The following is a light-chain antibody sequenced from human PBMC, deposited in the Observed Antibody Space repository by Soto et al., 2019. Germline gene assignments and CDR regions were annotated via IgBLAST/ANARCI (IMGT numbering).Light chain of an antibody. V-gene: IGLV2-14*01. J-gene: IGLJ1*01. Sequence: QSALNQPASVSGSPGQSITISCTGTSNDIGSYNYVSWYQQHPDKAPKLMIYDVSNRPSGVSNRFSGSKSGNTASLTISGLQAEDEADYYCSSYTSSTTYAFGTGTMVTVL. CDR1: SNDIGSYNY. CDR3: SSYTSSTTYA. CDR2: DVS.